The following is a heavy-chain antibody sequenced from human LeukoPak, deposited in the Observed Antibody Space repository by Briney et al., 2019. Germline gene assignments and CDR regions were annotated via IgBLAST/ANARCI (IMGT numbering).Heavy chain of an antibody. J-gene: IGHJ4*02. Sequence: PGGSLRLSCAASGFTFSSYWMSWVRQAPGKGLELVANIKQDGSEEYYVDSVKGRFTISRDNAKNSLYLQMNSLRAEDTAVYYCARGVTHKWGYFDYWGQGTLVTVSS. CDR1: GFTFSSYW. CDR3: ARGVTHKWGYFDY. D-gene: IGHD7-27*01. CDR2: IKQDGSEE. V-gene: IGHV3-7*04.